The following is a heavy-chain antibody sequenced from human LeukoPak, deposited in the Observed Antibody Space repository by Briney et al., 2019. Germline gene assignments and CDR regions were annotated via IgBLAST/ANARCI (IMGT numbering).Heavy chain of an antibody. D-gene: IGHD3-3*01. J-gene: IGHJ4*02. V-gene: IGHV3-23*01. Sequence: GGSLRLSCAASGFNFSSYAMSWVRQAPGKGLEWVSAISGSGGSTYYADSVKGRFTISRDNSKNTLYLQMNSLRAEDTAVYYCAKVLGFLEWLSIDYWGQGTLVTVSS. CDR1: GFNFSSYA. CDR3: AKVLGFLEWLSIDY. CDR2: ISGSGGST.